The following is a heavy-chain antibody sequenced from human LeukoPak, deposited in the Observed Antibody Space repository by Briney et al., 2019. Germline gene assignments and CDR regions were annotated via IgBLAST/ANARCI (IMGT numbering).Heavy chain of an antibody. D-gene: IGHD1-7*01. CDR2: TSHSGTT. CDR1: GGSITTSSYY. J-gene: IGHJ3*02. V-gene: IGHV4-39*01. CDR3: AKTTRASIRSAFDI. Sequence: SETLSLTCTVSGGSITTSSYYWGWVRQPPGKGLEWIGCTSHSGTTFYSPSLRSRVSISVDTSNSQFSLKLSSMTATNTAVYYCAKTTRASIRSAFDIWGQGTLVTVSS.